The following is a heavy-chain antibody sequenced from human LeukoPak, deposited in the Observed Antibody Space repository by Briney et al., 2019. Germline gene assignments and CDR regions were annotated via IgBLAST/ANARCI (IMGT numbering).Heavy chain of an antibody. V-gene: IGHV1-46*01. CDR1: GYTFTSYY. CDR3: ARGRGEVGATTLWDY. Sequence: ASVKVSCKASGYTFTSYYMHWVRQAPGQGLEWMGIINPSGGSTSYAQKFQGRVTMTRDTSTSTVYMELSSLRSEDTAVYYCARGRGEVGATTLWDYWGQGTLVTVSS. D-gene: IGHD1-26*01. CDR2: INPSGGST. J-gene: IGHJ4*02.